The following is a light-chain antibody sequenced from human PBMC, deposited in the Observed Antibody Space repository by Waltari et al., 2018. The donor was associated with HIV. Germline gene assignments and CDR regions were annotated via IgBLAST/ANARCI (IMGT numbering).Light chain of an antibody. J-gene: IGLJ2*01. V-gene: IGLV2-8*01. CDR3: SSFAGTHKL. CDR2: EVT. CDR1: IRDISDYNY. Sequence: QSALTQSPSASGSPGHSVNISCTGAIRDISDYNYVSWYQQHSDRPPKLIIFEVTKRPSGVPDRFSGSKSGNTASLFVSGLQPEDEATYFCSSFAGTHKLFGGGTKLTVL.